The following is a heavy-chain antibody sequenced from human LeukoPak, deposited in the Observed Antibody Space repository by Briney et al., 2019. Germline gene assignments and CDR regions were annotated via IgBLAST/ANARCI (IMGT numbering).Heavy chain of an antibody. V-gene: IGHV3-23*01. CDR2: ISGSGGST. CDR3: AKSRAPTADPDAFDF. Sequence: PGGSLRLSCAASGFTFSSYAMSWVRQAPGKGLEWVSAISGSGGSTYYADSVKGRFTISRDNSKNTLYLQMNGLRPEDTATYYCAKSRAPTADPDAFDFWGQGTMVTVSS. CDR1: GFTFSSYA. J-gene: IGHJ3*01.